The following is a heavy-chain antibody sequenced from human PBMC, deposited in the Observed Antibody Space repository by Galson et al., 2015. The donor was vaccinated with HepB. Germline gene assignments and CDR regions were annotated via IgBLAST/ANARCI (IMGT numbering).Heavy chain of an antibody. CDR3: ARGADTMDAFDI. D-gene: IGHD2-15*01. J-gene: IGHJ3*02. Sequence: SLRLSCAVSGFTFRSYNMNWVRQAPGKGLECVSSISRSSTYIYYADSVRGRFTISRDNAKNSLYLQMNSLRAEDTAVYYCARGADTMDAFDIWGQGTIVTVSS. CDR2: ISRSSTYI. CDR1: GFTFRSYN. V-gene: IGHV3-21*01.